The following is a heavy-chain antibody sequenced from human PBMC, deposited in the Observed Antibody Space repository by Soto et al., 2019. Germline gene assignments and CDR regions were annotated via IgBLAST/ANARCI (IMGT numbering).Heavy chain of an antibody. D-gene: IGHD6-19*01. CDR2: SSARGDTI. J-gene: IGHJ4*02. Sequence: GGSLRLSCVASGFSLANYPMNWVRQTPGKGLEWISYSSARGDTIYYADSVEGRFTISRDNARNSLSLHMSSLRDEDSALYYCAKGPHTNVGWPYYFESWGQGVPVTVSS. CDR1: GFSLANYP. CDR3: AKGPHTNVGWPYYFES. V-gene: IGHV3-48*02.